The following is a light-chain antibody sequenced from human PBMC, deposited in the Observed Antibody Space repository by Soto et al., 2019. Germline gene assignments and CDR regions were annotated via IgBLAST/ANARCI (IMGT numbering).Light chain of an antibody. V-gene: IGKV3-20*01. J-gene: IGKJ1*01. Sequence: ESVFTQAPATLSLSPGERATLSCRASQSVSSYLAWYQQKPGQAPRLLIYGASTRATGIADRFSGSGSGTDFTLTISRLEPEDFAVYYCQQYGSSPRTFGQGTKVDI. CDR2: GAS. CDR3: QQYGSSPRT. CDR1: QSVSSY.